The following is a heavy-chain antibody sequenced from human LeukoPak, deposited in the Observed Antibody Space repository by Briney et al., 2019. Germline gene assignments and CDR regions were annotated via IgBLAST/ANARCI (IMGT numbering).Heavy chain of an antibody. D-gene: IGHD3-10*01. Sequence: GGSLRLSCAAPGFTFSSYDMTWVRQAPGKGLESVSGASASGAKTYYADSVKGRFTISRDNSKNTLYLQMNSLKTEDTAVYYCTTDHYYGSGSSTRFDYWGQGTLVTVSS. V-gene: IGHV3-23*01. CDR2: ASASGAKT. J-gene: IGHJ4*02. CDR3: TTDHYYGSGSSTRFDY. CDR1: GFTFSSYD.